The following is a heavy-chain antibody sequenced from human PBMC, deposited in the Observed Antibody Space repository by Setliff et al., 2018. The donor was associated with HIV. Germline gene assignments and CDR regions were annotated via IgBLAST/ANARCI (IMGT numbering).Heavy chain of an antibody. D-gene: IGHD6-25*01. V-gene: IGHV1-18*01. CDR2: INIDGGHT. Sequence: ASVKVSCKASGYSFTAYGISWVRQAPGQGFEWMGWINIDGGHTNFAQKFQDRVTVTTDTSTNTNYMELRGLRSDDTATYYRARVPSGAAGLVRAGFYFWGQGTLVTGSS. CDR3: ARVPSGAAGLVRAGFYF. J-gene: IGHJ4*01. CDR1: GYSFTAYG.